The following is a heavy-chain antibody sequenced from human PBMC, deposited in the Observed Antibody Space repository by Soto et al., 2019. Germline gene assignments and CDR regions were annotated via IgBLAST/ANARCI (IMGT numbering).Heavy chain of an antibody. D-gene: IGHD2-15*01. CDR2: ISANGGIT. Sequence: EVQLLESGGGLVKPGWSRGLYCAASGFTFSKYAMSWVRLAPGKGLEWVSSISANGGITDYADSVKGRFTISRDNFQNTLSLQMDSLRGDDTALYFCAKDKYTDSVRKVWFFDYWGRGTLVTVSS. CDR1: GFTFSKYA. CDR3: AKDKYTDSVRKVWFFDY. V-gene: IGHV3-23*01. J-gene: IGHJ2*01.